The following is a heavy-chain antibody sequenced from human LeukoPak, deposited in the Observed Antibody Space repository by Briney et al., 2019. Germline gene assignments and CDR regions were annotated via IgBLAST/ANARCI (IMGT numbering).Heavy chain of an antibody. CDR3: AHGAMYQLDY. D-gene: IGHD2-2*01. CDR1: GFTFSSYS. Sequence: GGSLRLSCVASGFTFSSYSMNWVRQAPGKGLEWVSSISSSSSYIYYSDSVKGRFTISRDNSKNTLYLQMNSLRAEDTAVYYCAHGAMYQLDYWGQGTLVTVSS. V-gene: IGHV3-21*04. CDR2: ISSSSSYI. J-gene: IGHJ4*02.